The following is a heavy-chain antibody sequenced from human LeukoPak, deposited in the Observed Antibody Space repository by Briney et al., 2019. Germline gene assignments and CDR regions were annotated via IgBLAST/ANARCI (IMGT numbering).Heavy chain of an antibody. Sequence: PGRSLRLSCTASGFTFGDYAMSWVRQAPGKGLEWVGFIRGKAYGGTTEYAASVKGRFTISRDDSKSIAYLQMNSLKTEDTAVYYCTRQMGWLHFDYWGQGTLVTVSS. V-gene: IGHV3-49*04. J-gene: IGHJ4*02. D-gene: IGHD5-24*01. CDR2: IRGKAYGGTT. CDR3: TRQMGWLHFDY. CDR1: GFTFGDYA.